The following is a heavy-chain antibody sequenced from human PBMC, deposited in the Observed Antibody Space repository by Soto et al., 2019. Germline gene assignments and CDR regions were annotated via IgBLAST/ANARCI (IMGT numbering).Heavy chain of an antibody. CDR1: GFTFSSYG. CDR2: ISYDGSNK. J-gene: IGHJ4*02. V-gene: IGHV3-30*18. D-gene: IGHD3-16*02. Sequence: GGSLRLSCAASGFTFSSYGMHWVRQAPGKGLEWVAVISYDGSNKYYADSVKGRFTISRDNSKNTLYLQMNSLRAEDTAVYYCAKALITFGGVITNPDYWGQGTLVTVSS. CDR3: AKALITFGGVITNPDY.